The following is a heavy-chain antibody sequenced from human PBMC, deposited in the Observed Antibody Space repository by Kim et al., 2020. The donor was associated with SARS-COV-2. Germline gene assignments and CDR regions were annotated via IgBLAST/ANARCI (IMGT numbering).Heavy chain of an antibody. CDR3: ASSGRYYYYYGMDV. D-gene: IGHD2-15*01. J-gene: IGHJ6*02. Sequence: ADSVKGRFTISRDNAKNSLYLQMNSLRAEDTAVYYCASSGRYYYYYGMDVWGQGTTVTVSS. V-gene: IGHV3-11*06.